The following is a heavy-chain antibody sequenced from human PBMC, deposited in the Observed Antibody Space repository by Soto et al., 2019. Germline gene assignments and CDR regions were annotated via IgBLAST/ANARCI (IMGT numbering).Heavy chain of an antibody. V-gene: IGHV1-69*02. Sequence: QVQLVQSGAEVKKPGSSVKVSCKASGGTFSSYTISWVRQAPGQGLEWMGRIIPILGIANYAQKFQGRVTITADKSTSTAYMELSSLRSEDTAVYYCARGGAGGYYYGMDVWGQGTTVTGSS. D-gene: IGHD3-10*01. CDR1: GGTFSSYT. CDR3: ARGGAGGYYYGMDV. CDR2: IIPILGIA. J-gene: IGHJ6*02.